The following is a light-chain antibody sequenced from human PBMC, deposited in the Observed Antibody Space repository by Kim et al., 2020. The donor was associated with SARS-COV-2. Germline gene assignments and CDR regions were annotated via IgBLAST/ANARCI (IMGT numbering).Light chain of an antibody. J-gene: IGLJ3*02. CDR3: NSRDSTGDHVV. CDR1: SLRNYY. Sequence: ALGQTVRPTCQGDSLRNYYATWYQQRPGQAPTLVLYGKYDRPSGIPDRFSGSASGNTASLTITGAQAEDEGDYYCNSRDSTGDHVVFGGGTQLTVL. CDR2: GKY. V-gene: IGLV3-19*01.